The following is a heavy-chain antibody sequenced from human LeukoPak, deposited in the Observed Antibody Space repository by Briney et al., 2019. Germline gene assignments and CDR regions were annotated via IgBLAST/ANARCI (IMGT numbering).Heavy chain of an antibody. V-gene: IGHV3-21*01. J-gene: IGHJ4*02. CDR2: ISSSSSYI. D-gene: IGHD6-13*01. CDR3: ARDLSYSSSCMDY. CDR1: GFTFSSYS. Sequence: GGSLRLSCAASGFTFSSYSMNWVRQAPGKGLEWVSSISSSSSYIYYADSVKGRFTISGDNAKNSLYLQMNSLRAEDTAVYYCARDLSYSSSCMDYWGQGTLVTVSS.